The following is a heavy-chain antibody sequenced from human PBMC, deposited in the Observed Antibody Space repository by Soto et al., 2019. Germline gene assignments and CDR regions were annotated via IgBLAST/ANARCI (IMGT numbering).Heavy chain of an antibody. V-gene: IGHV3-30*18. CDR1: GFTFSSYG. Sequence: QVQLVVSGGGVVQPGRSLRLSCAASGFTFSSYGMRWVRQAPGKGLEWVAVISYDGSNKYYADYVKGRFTISRDNSKNTLYLPMNSLRAEDTAVYYCAQEDYDSSGNYDYWGPGTLVTVSS. CDR3: AQEDYDSSGNYDY. CDR2: ISYDGSNK. D-gene: IGHD3-22*01. J-gene: IGHJ4*02.